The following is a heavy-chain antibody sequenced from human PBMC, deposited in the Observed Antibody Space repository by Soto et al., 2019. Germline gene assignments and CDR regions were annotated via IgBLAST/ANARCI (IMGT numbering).Heavy chain of an antibody. CDR1: GFTFRSFT. D-gene: IGHD6-13*01. CDR3: TRDASRDSSARGWFDP. V-gene: IGHV3-21*01. Sequence: GSLILSCAASGFTFRSFTMNWVRQAPGKGLEWVSTISSNSAYIYYTDALRGRFTISRDNAKNSLHLQMKSLRAEDTAVYYCTRDASRDSSARGWFDPWGPGTLVTVSS. J-gene: IGHJ5*02. CDR2: ISSNSAYI.